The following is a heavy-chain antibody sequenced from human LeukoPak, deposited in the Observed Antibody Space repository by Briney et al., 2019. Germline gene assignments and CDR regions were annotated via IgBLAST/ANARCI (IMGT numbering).Heavy chain of an antibody. CDR2: IDKPTYPT. D-gene: IGHD6-19*01. Sequence: GGSLRLSCAASEFIFSDYAMGWVSQAPGKGLEWVSTIDKPTYPTFYADSVKGRFTISRDNSKNTLYLQMNSLRTEDTAVYFCAKFEGATIPGWFNDYWGQGILVTVSS. V-gene: IGHV3-23*05. CDR3: AKFEGATIPGWFNDY. CDR1: EFIFSDYA. J-gene: IGHJ4*02.